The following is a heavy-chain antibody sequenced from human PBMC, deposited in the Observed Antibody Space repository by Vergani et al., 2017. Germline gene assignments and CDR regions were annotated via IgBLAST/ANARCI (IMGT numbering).Heavy chain of an antibody. CDR2: ISSSSSTI. CDR3: ARDPSIAAAYIDAFDI. D-gene: IGHD6-13*01. Sequence: EVQLLESGGGLVQPGGSLRLSCAASGFTFSSYSMNWVRQAPGKGLEWVSYISSSSSTIYYAYSVKGRFTISRDTAKNSLYLQMNSLRDEDTAVYYCARDPSIAAAYIDAFDIWGEGTMVTVSS. J-gene: IGHJ3*02. V-gene: IGHV3-48*02. CDR1: GFTFSSYS.